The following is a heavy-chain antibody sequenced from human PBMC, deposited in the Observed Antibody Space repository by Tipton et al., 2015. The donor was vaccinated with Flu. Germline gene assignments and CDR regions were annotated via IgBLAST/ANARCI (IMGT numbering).Heavy chain of an antibody. Sequence: TLSLTCTVSGTSVTCGSYYWNWIRLPAGKGLVWIGRGSTSGTTNYNPSLQSRVTIAVDTSKIHSPLRLISVTAAETAVYYCATSRPHRYSYGMDVRGQAAKV. CDR1: GTSVTCGSYY. D-gene: IGHD3-10*01. CDR3: ATSRPHRYSYGMDV. V-gene: IGHV4-61*02. J-gene: IGHJ6*02. CDR2: GSTSGTT.